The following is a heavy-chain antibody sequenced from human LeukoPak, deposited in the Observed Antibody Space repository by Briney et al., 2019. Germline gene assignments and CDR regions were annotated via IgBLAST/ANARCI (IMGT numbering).Heavy chain of an antibody. CDR3: ARGTGTTGLDAFDI. Sequence: SETLSLTCAVYGGSFSGYYWSWIRQPPGKGLEWIGEINHSGSTSYNPSLKSRVTISVDTSKNQFSLKLSSVTAADTAVYYCARGTGTTGLDAFDIWGQGTMVTVSS. CDR2: INHSGST. J-gene: IGHJ3*02. CDR1: GGSFSGYY. V-gene: IGHV4-34*01. D-gene: IGHD1-7*01.